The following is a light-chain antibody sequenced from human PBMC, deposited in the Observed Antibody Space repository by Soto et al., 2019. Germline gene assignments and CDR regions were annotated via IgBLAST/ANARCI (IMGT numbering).Light chain of an antibody. CDR3: CSYAGSSTVV. CDR2: EGS. CDR1: SSDVGSYNL. Sequence: QSVLTQRASVSGSPGQSITISCTGTSSDVGSYNLVSWYQQHPGKAPKLMIYEGSKRPSGVSNRFSGSKSGNTASLTISGLQAEDEADYYCCSYAGSSTVVFGVGTKLTVL. V-gene: IGLV2-23*01. J-gene: IGLJ2*01.